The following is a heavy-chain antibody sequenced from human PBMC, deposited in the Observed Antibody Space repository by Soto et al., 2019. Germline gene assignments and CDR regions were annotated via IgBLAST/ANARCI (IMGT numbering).Heavy chain of an antibody. J-gene: IGHJ4*02. V-gene: IGHV3-23*01. CDR3: TSTISTGY. Sequence: PGGSLRLSCAASGLTFSSYAMTWVRQAPGKGLEWVSTIGGNGASIAYADSVKGRFTISRDNSRNTLFLQMNSLRAEDTAVYFCTSTISTGYWGQGTLVTVSS. D-gene: IGHD1-1*01. CDR2: IGGNGASI. CDR1: GLTFSSYA.